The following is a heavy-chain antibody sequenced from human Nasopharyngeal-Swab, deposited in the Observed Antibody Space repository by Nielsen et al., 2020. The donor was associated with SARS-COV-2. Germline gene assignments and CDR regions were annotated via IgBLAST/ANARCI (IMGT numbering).Heavy chain of an antibody. CDR1: GGSFSGYY. J-gene: IGHJ4*02. Sequence: SETLSLTCAVYGGSFSGYYWSWIRQPPGEGLEWIGEINHSGSTNYNPSLKSRVTISVDTSKNQFSLKLSSVTAADTAVYYCARGNCSGGSCYLDYWGQGTLVTVSS. CDR3: ARGNCSGGSCYLDY. CDR2: INHSGST. V-gene: IGHV4-34*01. D-gene: IGHD2-15*01.